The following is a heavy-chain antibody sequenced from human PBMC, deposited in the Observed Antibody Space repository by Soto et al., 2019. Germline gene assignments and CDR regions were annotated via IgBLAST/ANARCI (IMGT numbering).Heavy chain of an antibody. CDR1: GFIFSGYW. D-gene: IGHD3-10*01. V-gene: IGHV3-74*01. Sequence: EVQLVESGGGLVQPGGSLRLSCAASGFIFSGYWMHWVRRAPGKGLVWVSRINSDGSSTSYADSVKGRFTISRDNAKTTMFLEMKSLRVEDTAVYYCARLLGGSGSFIDYWGQGTLVTVSS. J-gene: IGHJ4*02. CDR2: INSDGSST. CDR3: ARLLGGSGSFIDY.